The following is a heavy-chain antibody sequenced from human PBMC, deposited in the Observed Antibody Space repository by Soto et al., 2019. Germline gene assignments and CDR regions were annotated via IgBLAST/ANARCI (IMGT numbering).Heavy chain of an antibody. CDR1: GGSFSGYY. D-gene: IGHD2-2*01. CDR3: ARGSRIYCSSTSCYSHYYGMDV. CDR2: INHSGST. Sequence: QVQLQQWGAGLLKPSETLSLTCAVYGGSFSGYYWSWIRQPPGKGREWIGEINHSGSTNYNPSLKSRVTISVDTSKNQFSLKLSSVTAADTAVYYCARGSRIYCSSTSCYSHYYGMDVWGQGTTVTVSS. V-gene: IGHV4-34*01. J-gene: IGHJ6*02.